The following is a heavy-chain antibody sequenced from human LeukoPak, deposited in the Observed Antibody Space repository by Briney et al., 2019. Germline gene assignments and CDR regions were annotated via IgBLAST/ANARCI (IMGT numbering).Heavy chain of an antibody. J-gene: IGHJ4*02. CDR2: IYHSGST. V-gene: IGHV4-4*02. CDR1: GGSISSSKW. CDR3: ARAPMVRGVITPYYFDY. D-gene: IGHD3-10*01. Sequence: SGTLSLTCAVSGGSISSSKWWSWVRQPPGKGLEWIGEIYHSGSTNYNPSLKSRVTISVDKSKNQFSLKLSSVTAADTAVYYCARAPMVRGVITPYYFDYRGQGTLVTFSS.